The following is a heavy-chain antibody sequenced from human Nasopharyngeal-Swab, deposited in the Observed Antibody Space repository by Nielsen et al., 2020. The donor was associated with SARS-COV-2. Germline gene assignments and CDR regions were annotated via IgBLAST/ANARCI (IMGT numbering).Heavy chain of an antibody. CDR2: IDAGGGNT. CDR3: ARALIAVAEVGYFDY. D-gene: IGHD6-19*01. V-gene: IGHV3-23*01. Sequence: GESLKISCAAPGFTFSTYAMTWVRQAPGKGLEWVSTIDAGGGNTWYADSVKGRFTISRDNSKSTLYLQMNSLRADDTALYYCARALIAVAEVGYFDYWGQGTLVTVSS. CDR1: GFTFSTYA. J-gene: IGHJ4*02.